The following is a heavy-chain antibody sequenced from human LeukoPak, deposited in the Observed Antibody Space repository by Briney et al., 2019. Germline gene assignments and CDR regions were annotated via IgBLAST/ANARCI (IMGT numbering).Heavy chain of an antibody. CDR1: VFTFSSYG. CDR3: ARDREYCSGGSCYSSGNRALDY. J-gene: IGHJ4*02. CDR2: IWYDGSNK. V-gene: IGHV3-33*01. D-gene: IGHD2-15*01. Sequence: GGSLRLSCAASVFTFSSYGMHWVRQAPGKGLEWVAVIWYDGSNKYYADSVKGRFTISRDNSKNTLYLQMNSLRAEDTAVYYCARDREYCSGGSCYSSGNRALDYWGQGTLVTVSS.